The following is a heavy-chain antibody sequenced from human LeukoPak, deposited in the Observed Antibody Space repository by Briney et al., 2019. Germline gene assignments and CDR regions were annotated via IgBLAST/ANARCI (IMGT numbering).Heavy chain of an antibody. CDR3: AGTYPYGSGYHMDV. CDR2: IYTSGSA. V-gene: IGHV4-4*07. D-gene: IGHD3-10*01. Sequence: SETLSLTCTVSGGSISSYYWSWIRQPAGKGLEWIGRIYTSGSANYNPSLKSRVTMSGDTSKNQFSLKLSSVTAADTAVYYCAGTYPYGSGYHMDVWGKGTTVTISS. J-gene: IGHJ6*03. CDR1: GGSISSYY.